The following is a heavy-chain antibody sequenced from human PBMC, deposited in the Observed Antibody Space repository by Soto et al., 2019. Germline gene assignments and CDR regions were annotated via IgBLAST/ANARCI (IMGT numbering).Heavy chain of an antibody. CDR1: GYTFTSYG. V-gene: IGHV1-18*01. J-gene: IGHJ5*02. D-gene: IGHD3-22*01. CDR3: ARANTSKRITMIVVVRDENWFDP. Sequence: ASVKVSCKASGYTFTSYGISWVRQAPGQGLEWMGWISAYNGNTNYAQKLQGRVTMTTDTSTSTAYMELRSLRSDDTAVYYCARANTSKRITMIVVVRDENWFDPWGQGTLVTVSS. CDR2: ISAYNGNT.